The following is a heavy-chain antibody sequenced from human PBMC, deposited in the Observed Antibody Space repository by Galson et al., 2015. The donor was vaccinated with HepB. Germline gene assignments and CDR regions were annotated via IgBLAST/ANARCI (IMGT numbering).Heavy chain of an antibody. CDR3: AKGISGGAYSGDAY. CDR1: GFTFDDYA. V-gene: IGHV3-9*01. D-gene: IGHD2-21*02. J-gene: IGHJ4*02. Sequence: SLRLSCAASGFTFDDYAMHWVRQAPGKGLEWVSGISWNSGSTAYADSVRGRFTISRDNAKNSLYMRMNSLRPEDTALYYCAKGISGGAYSGDAYWGQGTLVIVSS. CDR2: ISWNSGST.